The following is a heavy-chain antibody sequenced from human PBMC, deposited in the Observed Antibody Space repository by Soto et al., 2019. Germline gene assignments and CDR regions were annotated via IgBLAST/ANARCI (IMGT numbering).Heavy chain of an antibody. V-gene: IGHV1-69*08. CDR2: IIPILGIA. J-gene: IGHJ4*02. Sequence: QVQLVQSGAEVKKPGSSVKVSCKASGGTFSSYTISWVRQAPGQGLEWMGRIIPILGIANYAPKFQGRVTITADKATCTAYMKLSSLRSEDTAVYYCARDYGGENCSSTSCRDYFDYWGQGTLVTVSS. D-gene: IGHD2-2*01. CDR1: GGTFSSYT. CDR3: ARDYGGENCSSTSCRDYFDY.